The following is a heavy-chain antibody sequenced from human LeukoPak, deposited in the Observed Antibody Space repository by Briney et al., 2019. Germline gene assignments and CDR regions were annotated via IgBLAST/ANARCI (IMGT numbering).Heavy chain of an antibody. Sequence: PGGSLRLSCAASGFTFDDYAMHWVRQAPGKGLGWVSGISWNSGSIGYADSVKGRFTISRDNAKNSLYLQMNSLRAEDTALYYCAKDIYYGSGSGGFDYWGQGTLVTVSS. D-gene: IGHD3-10*01. CDR1: GFTFDDYA. V-gene: IGHV3-9*01. CDR3: AKDIYYGSGSGGFDY. J-gene: IGHJ4*02. CDR2: ISWNSGSI.